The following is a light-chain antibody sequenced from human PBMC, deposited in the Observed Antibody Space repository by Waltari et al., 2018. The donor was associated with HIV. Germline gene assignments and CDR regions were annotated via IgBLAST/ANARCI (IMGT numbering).Light chain of an antibody. CDR1: SSDIGGYNY. Sequence: QSALTQPPSASGSPGQSVTISCTGTSSDIGGYNYVSSYQPPPGKAPKLIMTEVTKRPSGVPDRFSGSKSGNTASLTVSGLQAEDEAHYYCSSYAPTNNFYVLFGGGTALTVL. V-gene: IGLV2-8*01. CDR3: SSYAPTNNFYVL. CDR2: EVT. J-gene: IGLJ2*01.